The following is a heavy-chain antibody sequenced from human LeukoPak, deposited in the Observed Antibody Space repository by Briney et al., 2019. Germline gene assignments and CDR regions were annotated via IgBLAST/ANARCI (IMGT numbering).Heavy chain of an antibody. D-gene: IGHD2-15*01. CDR3: VKDLWVDYYYGMDV. V-gene: IGHV3-23*01. CDR2: ISGSGGST. J-gene: IGHJ6*02. CDR1: GFTFSSYA. Sequence: GGSLRLSCAASGFTFSSYAMSWVRQAPGKGLEWVSAISGSGGSTYYADSVKGRFTISRDNSKNTLYLQMNSLRAEDTAVYYCVKDLWVDYYYGMDVWGQGTTVTVSS.